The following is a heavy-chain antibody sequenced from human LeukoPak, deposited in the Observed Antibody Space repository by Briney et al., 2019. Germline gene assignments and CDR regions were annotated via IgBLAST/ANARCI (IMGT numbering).Heavy chain of an antibody. CDR1: GFTFSSYA. CDR2: ISGSGGST. D-gene: IGHD3-22*01. V-gene: IGHV3-23*01. J-gene: IGHJ4*02. CDR3: AKFRSRGFYYDSSGPLDY. Sequence: GGSLRLSCAASGFTFSSYAMSWVRQAPGKGLEWVSAISGSGGSTYYADSVKGRFTISRDNSKNTLYLQMNSLRAEDTAVYYCAKFRSRGFYYDSSGPLDYWGQGTLVTVSS.